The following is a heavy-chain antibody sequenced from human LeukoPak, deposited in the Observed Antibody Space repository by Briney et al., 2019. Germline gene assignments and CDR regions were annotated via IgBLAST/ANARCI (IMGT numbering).Heavy chain of an antibody. J-gene: IGHJ4*02. CDR3: ARDTYGGNSDFDY. CDR1: GYTFTGYY. Sequence: ASVKFSCKASGYTFTGYYMHWVRQAPGQGLEWMGWINPNSGGTNYAQKFQGRVTMTRDTSISTAYMELSRLRSDDTAVYYCARDTYGGNSDFDYWGQGTLVTVSS. CDR2: INPNSGGT. D-gene: IGHD4-23*01. V-gene: IGHV1-2*02.